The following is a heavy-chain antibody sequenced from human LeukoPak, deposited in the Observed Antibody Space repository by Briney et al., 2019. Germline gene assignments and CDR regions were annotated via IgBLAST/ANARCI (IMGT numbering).Heavy chain of an antibody. CDR2: IYYSGST. CDR1: GGSISSSSYY. Sequence: SETLSLTCTVSGGSISSSSYYWGWIRQPPGKGLEWIGSIYYSGSTYYNPSLKSRVTISVDTSKNQFSLKLSSVTAADTAVYYCARVPGYYYDSSGYLSDAFDIWGQGTMVTVSS. D-gene: IGHD3-22*01. CDR3: ARVPGYYYDSSGYLSDAFDI. J-gene: IGHJ3*02. V-gene: IGHV4-39*01.